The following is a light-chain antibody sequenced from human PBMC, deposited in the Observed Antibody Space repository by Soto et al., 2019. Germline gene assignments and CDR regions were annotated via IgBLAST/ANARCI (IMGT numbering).Light chain of an antibody. V-gene: IGKV3-20*01. CDR3: QQYGNAPRT. Sequence: EIVLTQSPGTLSLSPGERASLSCRASRSVSNSFLAWYQQKPGQAPRLLIYGASSRASGIPDRFSGSGSGTDFTLTISRLEPEDRAVYYCQQYGNAPRTFGQGTKLVIK. J-gene: IGKJ2*01. CDR1: RSVSNSF. CDR2: GAS.